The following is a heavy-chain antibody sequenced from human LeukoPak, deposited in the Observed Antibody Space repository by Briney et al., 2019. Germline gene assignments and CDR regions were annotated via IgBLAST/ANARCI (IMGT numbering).Heavy chain of an antibody. Sequence: SETLSLTCTVSGGSISSYYWSWIRQPAGKGLEWIGRIYTSGSTNYNPSLKSRVTTSVDTSKNQFSLKLSSVTAADTAVYYCARAVSATLTNPAYFDYWGQGTLVTVSS. CDR2: IYTSGST. J-gene: IGHJ4*02. CDR1: GGSISSYY. D-gene: IGHD2-2*01. CDR3: ARAVSATLTNPAYFDY. V-gene: IGHV4-4*07.